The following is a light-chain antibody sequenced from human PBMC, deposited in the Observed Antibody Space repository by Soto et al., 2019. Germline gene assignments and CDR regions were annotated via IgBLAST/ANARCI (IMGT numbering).Light chain of an antibody. V-gene: IGKV3-20*01. J-gene: IGKJ4*01. CDR2: GAS. Sequence: EIVLTQSPGTLSLSPGERATLSCRASHGISRNSLAWYQQKPGQAPRLLIYGASSRATTIPDRFSGSGSGADFTITISRLEPEDFAVYFCQQYGSSPSFGGGTKVEIK. CDR1: HGISRNS. CDR3: QQYGSSPS.